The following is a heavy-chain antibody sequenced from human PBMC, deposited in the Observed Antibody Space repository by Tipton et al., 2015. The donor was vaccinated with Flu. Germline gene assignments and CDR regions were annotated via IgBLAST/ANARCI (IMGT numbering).Heavy chain of an antibody. J-gene: IGHJ5*02. CDR3: ARGGWEPHGGWFDP. CDR2: VYYNGTT. V-gene: IGHV4-59*01. Sequence: TLSLTCTVSGDFLRSYYWSWIRQSPGKGLEWIGQVYYNGTTNYNPSLKSRVTISLDKSKNQLFLNENSMTTADTAVFYCARGGWEPHGGWFDPWGQGILVTVSS. D-gene: IGHD1-26*01. CDR1: GDFLRSYY.